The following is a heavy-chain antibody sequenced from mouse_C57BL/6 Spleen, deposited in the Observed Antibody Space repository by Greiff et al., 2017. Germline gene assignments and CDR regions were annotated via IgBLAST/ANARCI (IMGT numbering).Heavy chain of an antibody. CDR2: IGPGSGST. D-gene: IGHD1-1*01. V-gene: IGHV1-77*01. CDR1: VYTFTDYY. CDR3: ASASYYGSRDYAMDY. Sequence: QVQLQQSGAELVQPGASVNISCKASVYTFTDYYINWVKQRPGQGLEWIGKIGPGSGSTYYNETFKGKATLTADKSSSTAYMQLSSLTSEDSAVYFCASASYYGSRDYAMDYWGQGTSVTVSS. J-gene: IGHJ4*01.